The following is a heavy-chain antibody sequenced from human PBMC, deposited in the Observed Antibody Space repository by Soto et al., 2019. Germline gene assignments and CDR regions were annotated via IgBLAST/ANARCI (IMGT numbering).Heavy chain of an antibody. CDR3: AVVDEASYFDY. CDR1: GFTFSSYA. V-gene: IGHV3-30-3*01. Sequence: GGSLRLSCAASGFTFSSYAMHWVRQAPGKGLEWVAVISYDGSNKYYADSVKGRFTISRDNSKNTLYLQMNSLRAEDTAVYYCAVVDEASYFDYWGQGTMVTVSS. CDR2: ISYDGSNK. D-gene: IGHD3-22*01. J-gene: IGHJ4*02.